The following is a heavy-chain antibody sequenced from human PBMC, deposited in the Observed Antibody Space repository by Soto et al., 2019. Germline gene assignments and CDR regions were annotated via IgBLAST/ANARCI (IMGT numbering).Heavy chain of an antibody. CDR3: ARDYNGNHNFDY. CDR1: GFTFNNHA. Sequence: EVQLLESGGGLVQPGGSLKLSCAASGFTFNNHAMTWVRQAPGKGLEWVSAMSGGVSTYYADSVKGRFTISRDNSKNALYLQMNNVRLGDTAVYYCARDYNGNHNFDYWGQGTLVTVSS. CDR2: MSGGVST. J-gene: IGHJ4*02. D-gene: IGHD1-20*01. V-gene: IGHV3-23*01.